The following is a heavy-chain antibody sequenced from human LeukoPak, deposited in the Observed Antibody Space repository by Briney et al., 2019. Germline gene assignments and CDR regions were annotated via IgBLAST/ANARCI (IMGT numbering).Heavy chain of an antibody. CDR2: ISSSSSYI. J-gene: IGHJ4*02. V-gene: IGHV3-21*01. Sequence: PGGSLRLSCAASGFTFSSYSMNWVRQAPGKGLEWVSSISSSSSYIYYADSVKGRFTISRDNAKNSLYLQMNSLRAEDTAVYYCARARDSSGYPLYYFDYWGQGTLVTVSS. CDR3: ARARDSSGYPLYYFDY. CDR1: GFTFSSYS. D-gene: IGHD3-22*01.